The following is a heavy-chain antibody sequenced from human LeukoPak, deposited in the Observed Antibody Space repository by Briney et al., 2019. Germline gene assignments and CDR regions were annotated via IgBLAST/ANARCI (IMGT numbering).Heavy chain of an antibody. J-gene: IGHJ4*02. CDR1: GGSISSYY. Sequence: SETLSLTCTVSGGSISSYYWSWIRQPPGKGLEWIGYIYYSGSTNYNPSLKSRVTISVDTSKNQFSLKLSSVTAADTAVYYCATYGGNPFDYRGQGTLVTVSS. V-gene: IGHV4-59*01. D-gene: IGHD4-23*01. CDR3: ATYGGNPFDY. CDR2: IYYSGST.